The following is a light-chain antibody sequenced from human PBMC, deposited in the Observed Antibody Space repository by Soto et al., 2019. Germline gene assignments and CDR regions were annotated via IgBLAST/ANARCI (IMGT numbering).Light chain of an antibody. CDR2: AAS. CDR3: QQSFSTLWT. Sequence: IQMTQSPSSLSASVGDIVTITCRASQNINNYLNWYQQKPGKAPKLLIYAASSLQSGVPSRFSGSGSGTDFTLTISSLQPEDFATYYCQQSFSTLWTFGQGTKVDIK. V-gene: IGKV1-39*01. CDR1: QNINNY. J-gene: IGKJ1*01.